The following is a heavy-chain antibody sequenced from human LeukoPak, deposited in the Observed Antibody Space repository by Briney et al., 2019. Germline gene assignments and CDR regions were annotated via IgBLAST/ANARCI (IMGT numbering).Heavy chain of an antibody. J-gene: IGHJ5*02. Sequence: PSGTLSLTCTVSGGSISSSAYHWGWIRQPPGKGLEWIGSIHIGGSTYYNPSLKSRVTISVDTSKNQFSLKLSSVTAADTAVYYCARADQHYDFWSGASNWFDPWGQGTLVTVSS. CDR3: ARADQHYDFWSGASNWFDP. D-gene: IGHD3-3*01. CDR2: IHIGGST. V-gene: IGHV4-39*07. CDR1: GGSISSSAYH.